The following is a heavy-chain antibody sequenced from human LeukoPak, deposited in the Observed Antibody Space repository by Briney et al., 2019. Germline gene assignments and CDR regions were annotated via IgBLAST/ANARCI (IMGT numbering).Heavy chain of an antibody. V-gene: IGHV3-9*01. CDR3: AREPSYTSSWHTSCDY. CDR1: GFTFDDYA. D-gene: IGHD6-13*01. CDR2: ISWNSGSI. Sequence: GGSLRLSCAASGFTFDDYAMHWVRQAPGKGPEWVSGISWNSGSIGYADSVKGRFTISRDNAKSSLYLQMNSLRAEDTAVYYCAREPSYTSSWHTSCDYWGQGTLVTVSS. J-gene: IGHJ4*02.